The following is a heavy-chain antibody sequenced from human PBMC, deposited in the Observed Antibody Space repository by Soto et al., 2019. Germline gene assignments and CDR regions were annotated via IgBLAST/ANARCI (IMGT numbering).Heavy chain of an antibody. Sequence: PSETLSLTCTVSGGSISSSSYYWGWIRQPPGKGLEWIGSIYYSGSTYYNPSLKGRVTISVDTSKNQFSLKLSSVTAADTAVYYCARHADPWDYYYYMDVWGKGTTVTVSS. CDR3: ARHADPWDYYYYMDV. D-gene: IGHD7-27*01. CDR1: GGSISSSSYY. V-gene: IGHV4-39*01. CDR2: IYYSGST. J-gene: IGHJ6*03.